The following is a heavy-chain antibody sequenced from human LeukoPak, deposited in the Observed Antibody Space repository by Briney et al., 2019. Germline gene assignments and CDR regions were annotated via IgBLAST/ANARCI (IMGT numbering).Heavy chain of an antibody. D-gene: IGHD5-24*01. Sequence: PSETLSLTCGVSGGPFSPYHWNWIRQPPGKGLEWIGEVDRRGSTNCNPSLKSRVTISVDTSKDQFSLKLTSVTAADTAVYFCARWDGYNYDAFDLWGQGTVVTVSS. CDR2: VDRRGST. J-gene: IGHJ3*01. V-gene: IGHV4-34*01. CDR1: GGPFSPYH. CDR3: ARWDGYNYDAFDL.